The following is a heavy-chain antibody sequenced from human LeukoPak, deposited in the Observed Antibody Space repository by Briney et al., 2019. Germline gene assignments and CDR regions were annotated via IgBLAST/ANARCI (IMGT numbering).Heavy chain of an antibody. J-gene: IGHJ4*02. CDR3: ARGQYLFDF. CDR2: ISSYSGDT. CDR1: GYTLTNYG. Sequence: ASVKVSCKTSGYTLTNYGLSWVRQAPGQGLDWMGGISSYSGDTNYAQRFQGRVSITTDTSTSTAYMELRSLRYDDTAIYYCARGQYLFDFWGQGTLVTVSS. D-gene: IGHD4-11*01. V-gene: IGHV1-18*01.